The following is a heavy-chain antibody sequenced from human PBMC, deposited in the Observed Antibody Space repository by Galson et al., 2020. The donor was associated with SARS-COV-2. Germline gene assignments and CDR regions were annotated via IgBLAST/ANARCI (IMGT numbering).Heavy chain of an antibody. CDR1: GFTFNSYA. J-gene: IGHJ4*02. V-gene: IGHV3-23*01. Sequence: GGSLRLSCAASGFTFNSYAMNWVRQAAGKGLEWVSSISGSGTSTQYADSVRGRFTISRDNAKNTLYVQMNSLRAEDTAVYYCVKALYSSSAGPFDYGGQGTLVTVSS. D-gene: IGHD6-6*01. CDR2: ISGSGTST. CDR3: VKALYSSSAGPFDY.